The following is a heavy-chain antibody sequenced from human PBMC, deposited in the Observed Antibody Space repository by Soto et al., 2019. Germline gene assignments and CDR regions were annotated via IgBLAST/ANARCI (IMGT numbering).Heavy chain of an antibody. CDR3: TRDSSGDYGWFDS. CDR2: IYFSGST. D-gene: IGHD4-17*01. V-gene: IGHV4-31*03. Sequence: PSETLSLTCTVSGGSITSGDYYWSWIRQRPGKGLQWIGYIYFSGSTYYHPSLKSRVTISLDTSKNQFSLNLRSVTAADTAVYYCTRDSSGDYGWFDSWGQGTVVTVSS. J-gene: IGHJ5*01. CDR1: GGSITSGDYY.